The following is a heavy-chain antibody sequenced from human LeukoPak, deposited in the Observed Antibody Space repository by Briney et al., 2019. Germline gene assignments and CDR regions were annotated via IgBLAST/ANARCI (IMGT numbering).Heavy chain of an antibody. Sequence: ASVKVSCKASGYTFTSYDIKWVRQATGQGREWRGWMNPNSGNTGYAQKLQGRVTMTRNTSISTAYMELSSLRSENTAVYYCARGQQQLPLWWGQGTLVTVSS. CDR3: ARGQQQLPLW. CDR2: MNPNSGNT. J-gene: IGHJ4*02. CDR1: GYTFTSYD. V-gene: IGHV1-8*01. D-gene: IGHD6-13*01.